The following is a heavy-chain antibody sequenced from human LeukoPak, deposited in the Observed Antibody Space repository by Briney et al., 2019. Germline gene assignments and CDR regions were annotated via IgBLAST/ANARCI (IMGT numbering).Heavy chain of an antibody. V-gene: IGHV4-59*08. CDR3: ARYQRGCPFDY. D-gene: IGHD3-10*01. CDR2: IYYSGST. Sequence: SETLSLTCTVSGGSISSYYWSWIRQPPGKGLEWIGYIYYSGSTNYNPSLKSRVTLSVDTSKNQFSLKLSSVTAADTAVYYCARYQRGCPFDYWGQGTLVTVSS. J-gene: IGHJ4*02. CDR1: GGSISSYY.